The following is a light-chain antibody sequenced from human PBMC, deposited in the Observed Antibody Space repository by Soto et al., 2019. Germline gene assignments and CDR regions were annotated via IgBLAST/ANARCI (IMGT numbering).Light chain of an antibody. CDR2: GAS. Sequence: EIVLTQSPGTLSLSPGERATLSCRASQSVSSSYLAWYQQKPGQAPRLLIYGASNRATGIPDRLSGSGSGTDFTLTISRLEPEDFAVYYCHQYGSSPWTFGQGNKVEIK. CDR1: QSVSSSY. V-gene: IGKV3-20*01. J-gene: IGKJ1*01. CDR3: HQYGSSPWT.